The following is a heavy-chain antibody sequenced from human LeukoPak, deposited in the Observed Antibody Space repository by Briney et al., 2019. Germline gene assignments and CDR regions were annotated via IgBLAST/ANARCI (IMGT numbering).Heavy chain of an antibody. D-gene: IGHD6-25*01. Sequence: KAGGSLRLSCAASGFTFSSYSMNWVRQAPGKGLEWVSSISSSSSYIYYADSVKGRFTISRDNAKNSLYLQMNSLRAGDAAVYYCARGYSTGALWDYWGQGTLVTVSS. V-gene: IGHV3-21*01. J-gene: IGHJ4*02. CDR1: GFTFSSYS. CDR3: ARGYSTGALWDY. CDR2: ISSSSSYI.